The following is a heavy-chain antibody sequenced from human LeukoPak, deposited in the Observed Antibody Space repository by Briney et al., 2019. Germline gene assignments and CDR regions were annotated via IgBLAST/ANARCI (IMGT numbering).Heavy chain of an antibody. V-gene: IGHV3-11*06. CDR1: GFTFTDYY. CDR3: SRDPRRLDY. CDR2: ISPNSGDI. Sequence: PGGSLRLSCAASGFTFTDYYMTWIRQAPGKGLEWVSYISPNSGDIKYADSVKGRFTVSRDNVKKSLYLQMNSLRAEDTAFYFCSRDPRRLDYWGQGTLVTVSS. J-gene: IGHJ4*02.